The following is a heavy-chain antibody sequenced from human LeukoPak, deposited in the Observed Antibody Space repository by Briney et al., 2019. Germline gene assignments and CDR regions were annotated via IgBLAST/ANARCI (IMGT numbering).Heavy chain of an antibody. CDR2: ISGSGGTT. Sequence: GGSLRLSCAASDFTFSSFGMNWVRQAPGKGLEWVSAISGSGGTTYYADSVQGRFTISRDNSKNTLFLQMNSLRAEDTAVYYCARLQQGGTYYYYYYMDVWGKGTTVTVSS. CDR3: ARLQQGGTYYYYYYMDV. D-gene: IGHD4-11*01. CDR1: DFTFSSFG. V-gene: IGHV3-23*01. J-gene: IGHJ6*03.